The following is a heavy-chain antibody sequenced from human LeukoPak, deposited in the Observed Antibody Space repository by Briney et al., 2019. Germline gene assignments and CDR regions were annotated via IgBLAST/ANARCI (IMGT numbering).Heavy chain of an antibody. D-gene: IGHD4/OR15-4a*01. CDR1: GYTFTSYD. J-gene: IGHJ4*02. CDR3: ATVGAHKTARPSISHQREDY. V-gene: IGHV1-8*01. Sequence: ASVKVSCKASGYTFTSYDINWVRQATGQGLEWMGWMNPNSGNTGYAQKFQGRVTMTEDTSTDTAYMELSSLRSEDTAVYYCATVGAHKTARPSISHQREDYWGQGTLVTVSS. CDR2: MNPNSGNT.